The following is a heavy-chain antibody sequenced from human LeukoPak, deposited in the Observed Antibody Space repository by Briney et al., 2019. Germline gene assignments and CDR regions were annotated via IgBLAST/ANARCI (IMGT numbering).Heavy chain of an antibody. Sequence: GASVKVPCKASGGTFSSYAISWVRQAPGQGLEWMGRIIPILGIANYAQKFQGRVTITADKSTSTAYMELSSLRSEDTAVYYCATVKMATIRGTFDYWGQGTLVTVSS. V-gene: IGHV1-69*04. D-gene: IGHD5-24*01. CDR1: GGTFSSYA. CDR2: IIPILGIA. CDR3: ATVKMATIRGTFDY. J-gene: IGHJ4*02.